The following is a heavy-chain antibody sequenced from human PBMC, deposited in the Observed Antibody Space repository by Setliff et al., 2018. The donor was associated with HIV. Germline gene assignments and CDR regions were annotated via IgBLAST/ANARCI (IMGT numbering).Heavy chain of an antibody. CDR1: GGSISRHY. V-gene: IGHV4-59*11. D-gene: IGHD3-22*01. Sequence: PSETLSLTCTVSGGSISRHYWSWIRQPPGEGLEWIGYIHYRGSTNYSPSLKSRVTISGDTSKNQFSLKLSSVTAADTGVYYCARYYDSSGVIGRGGRMDVWGKGTTVTVSS. J-gene: IGHJ6*04. CDR3: ARYYDSSGVIGRGGRMDV. CDR2: IHYRGST.